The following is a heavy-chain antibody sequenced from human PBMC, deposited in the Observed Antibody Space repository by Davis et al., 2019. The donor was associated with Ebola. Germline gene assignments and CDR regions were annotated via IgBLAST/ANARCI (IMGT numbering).Heavy chain of an antibody. CDR1: GFTFSSYE. CDR2: ISSSGSTI. J-gene: IGHJ6*02. Sequence: GESLKISCVASGFTFSSYEMNWVRQAPGKGLEWVSYISSSGSTIYYADSVKGRFTISRDNAKNSLYLQMNSLRAEDTAVYYCARERREYSGYDRSYFYYGMDVCGQGTTVTVSS. D-gene: IGHD5-12*01. V-gene: IGHV3-48*03. CDR3: ARERREYSGYDRSYFYYGMDV.